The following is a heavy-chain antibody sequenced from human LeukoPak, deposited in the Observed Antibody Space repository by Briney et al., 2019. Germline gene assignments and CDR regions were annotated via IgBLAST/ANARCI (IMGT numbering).Heavy chain of an antibody. V-gene: IGHV3-48*01. CDR3: AKARVVAATPDYFDY. Sequence: GGSLRLSCAASGFTFSSYSMNWVRQAPGKGLEWVSYISSSSSTIYYADSVKGRFTISRDNAKNSLYLQMNSLRAEDTAVYYCAKARVVAATPDYFDYWGQGTLVTVSS. J-gene: IGHJ4*02. CDR1: GFTFSSYS. D-gene: IGHD2-15*01. CDR2: ISSSSSTI.